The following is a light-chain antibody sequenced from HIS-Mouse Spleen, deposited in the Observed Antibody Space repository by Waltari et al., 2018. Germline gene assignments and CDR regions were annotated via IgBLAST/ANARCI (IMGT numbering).Light chain of an antibody. CDR3: QQLNSYPPT. Sequence: DIPLTQPPSFLSASVGDSGTITCRAIQGISSYLAWYQQKPGKAPKLLIYAASTLQSGVPSRFSGSGSGTEFTLTISSLQPEDFATYYCQQLNSYPPTFGQGTKVEIK. V-gene: IGKV1-9*01. CDR1: QGISSY. J-gene: IGKJ1*01. CDR2: AAS.